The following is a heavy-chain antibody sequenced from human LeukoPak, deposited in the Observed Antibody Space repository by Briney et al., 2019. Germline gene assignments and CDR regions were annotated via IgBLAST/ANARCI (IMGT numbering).Heavy chain of an antibody. CDR1: GYTFTRYY. V-gene: IGHV1-46*01. D-gene: IGHD6-13*01. J-gene: IGHJ6*02. Sequence: ASVKVSCKASGYTFTRYYLHWVRQAPGQGLEWMGIINPSGGRTNNAQQFQGRVTMTRDTSTSTVYMQLSSLRSEDTAVYYCARDLAIAAAPYCMDVWGQGTTVTVSS. CDR3: ARDLAIAAAPYCMDV. CDR2: INPSGGRT.